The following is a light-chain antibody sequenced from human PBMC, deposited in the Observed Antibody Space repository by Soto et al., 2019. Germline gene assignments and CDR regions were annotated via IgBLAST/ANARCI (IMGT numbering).Light chain of an antibody. J-gene: IGKJ1*01. Sequence: EIVMTQSPATLSVAPGERVTLSCRASQGVSRKLAWYQHKSGQAPRLLISGASTGATGIPARFSGSGSGTEFTLTISSLQSEDFATYYCQHYNSYPWTFGQGTKWIS. CDR2: GAS. CDR1: QGVSRK. CDR3: QHYNSYPWT. V-gene: IGKV3-15*01.